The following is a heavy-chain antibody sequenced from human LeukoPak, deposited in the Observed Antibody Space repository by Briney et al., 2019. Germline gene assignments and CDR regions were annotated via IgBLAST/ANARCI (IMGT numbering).Heavy chain of an antibody. V-gene: IGHV3-15*01. CDR1: GFTFSSAW. CDR2: IKSKTDGGTT. CDR3: TTALWFGELIDY. D-gene: IGHD3-10*01. J-gene: IGHJ4*02. Sequence: GGSLRLSCAASGFTFSSAWMSWVRQAPGKGLEWVGRIKSKTDGGTTDYAAPVKGRFTISRDDSKNTLYLQMNSLKTEDTAVYYCTTALWFGELIDYWGQGTLVTVSS.